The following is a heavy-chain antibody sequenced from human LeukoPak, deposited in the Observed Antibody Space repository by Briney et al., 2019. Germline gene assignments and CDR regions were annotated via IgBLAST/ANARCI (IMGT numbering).Heavy chain of an antibody. CDR3: ARAWLRLNPYFDY. J-gene: IGHJ4*02. CDR2: INPNSGGT. V-gene: IGHV1-2*02. D-gene: IGHD5-12*01. Sequence: ASVKVSCKASGYTFTGYYMHWVRQAPGQGLEWMGWINPNSGGTNYAQKFQGRVTMTRDTSISTAYMELSRLRSDDTAVYYCARAWLRLNPYFDYWGQGTLVTVSS. CDR1: GYTFTGYY.